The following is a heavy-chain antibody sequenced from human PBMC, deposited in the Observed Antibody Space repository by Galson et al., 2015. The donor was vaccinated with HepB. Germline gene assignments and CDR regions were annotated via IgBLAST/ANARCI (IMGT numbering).Heavy chain of an antibody. V-gene: IGHV4-59*08. Sequence: ETLSLTCTVSGGSISSYYWSWIRQPPGKGLEWIGYIYYSGSTNYNPSLKSRVTISVDTSKNQFSLKLSSVTAADTAVYYCARHPGDSGYGETGDAFDIWGQGTMVTVSS. CDR2: IYYSGST. CDR1: GGSISSYY. D-gene: IGHD5-12*01. CDR3: ARHPGDSGYGETGDAFDI. J-gene: IGHJ3*02.